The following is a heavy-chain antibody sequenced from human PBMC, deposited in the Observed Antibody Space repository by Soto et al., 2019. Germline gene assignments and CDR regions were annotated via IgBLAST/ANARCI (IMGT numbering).Heavy chain of an antibody. J-gene: IGHJ4*02. CDR1: GGTFSSYA. D-gene: IGHD3-3*01. CDR2: IIPIFGTA. Sequence: LVKVSCKASGGTFSSYAISWVRQAPGQGLEWIGGIIPIFGTANYAQKFQGRVTITADESTSTAYMVLRSLRSAYTAVYYLASAESAGVVSCGYWGQGTMVTFSS. V-gene: IGHV1-69*13. CDR3: ASAESAGVVSCGY.